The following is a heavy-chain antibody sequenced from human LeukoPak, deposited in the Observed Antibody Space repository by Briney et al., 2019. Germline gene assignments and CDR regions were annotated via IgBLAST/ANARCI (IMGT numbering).Heavy chain of an antibody. CDR3: AKDFVGTGNFRGGDY. CDR2: LSGSGGST. J-gene: IGHJ4*02. V-gene: IGHV3-23*01. CDR1: GFTFSSYP. D-gene: IGHD1-1*01. Sequence: GGSLRLSCAASGFTFSSYPMSWFRQAPGKALEWVSALSGSGGSTHYADSVKGRFTISRDNSKNILYLQMNSLRAEDTALYYCAKDFVGTGNFRGGDYWGQGTLVTVSS.